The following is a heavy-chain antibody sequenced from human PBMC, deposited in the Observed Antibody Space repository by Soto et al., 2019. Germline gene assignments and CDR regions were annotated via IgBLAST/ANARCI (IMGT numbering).Heavy chain of an antibody. CDR1: GGSISGGDYY. D-gene: IGHD3-10*01. J-gene: IGHJ4*02. CDR3: ARAAGYYDSGTYITY. V-gene: IGHV4-30-4*01. Sequence: SETLSLTCTVSGGSISGGDYYWSWIRQPPGKGLECIGYIYHSGSTYYNPSLKSRPTISVDTSKNQFSLKLRSVTAAHTRLYYCARAAGYYDSGTYITYWGEGTLVTVCS. CDR2: IYHSGST.